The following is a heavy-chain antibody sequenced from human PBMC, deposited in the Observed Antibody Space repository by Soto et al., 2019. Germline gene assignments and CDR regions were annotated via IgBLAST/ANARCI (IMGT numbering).Heavy chain of an antibody. CDR1: GFTFSSYA. D-gene: IGHD3-10*01. CDR2: ISGSGGST. J-gene: IGHJ4*02. CDR3: AKRASGSYFDY. V-gene: IGHV3-23*01. Sequence: EVQLLESGGGLVQPGGSLRLSCAASGFTFSSYAMNWVRQAPGKGLEWVSVISGSGGSTYYADSVKGRFTISRDNSKNTLYLQKNSLRAEETALYYCAKRASGSYFDYWGQGTLVTVSS.